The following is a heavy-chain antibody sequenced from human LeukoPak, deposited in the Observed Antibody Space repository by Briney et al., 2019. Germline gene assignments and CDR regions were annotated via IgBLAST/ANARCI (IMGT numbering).Heavy chain of an antibody. Sequence: GGSLRLSCAASGFTFSSYSMNWVRQAPGKGLEWVSYISSSSSTIYYADSVKGRFTISRDNSKNTLDLQMNSLRDEDTAVYYCARISTPGYASSPLDYWGQGTLVTVSS. CDR3: ARISTPGYASSPLDY. CDR1: GFTFSSYS. CDR2: ISSSSSTI. J-gene: IGHJ4*02. V-gene: IGHV3-48*02. D-gene: IGHD6-13*01.